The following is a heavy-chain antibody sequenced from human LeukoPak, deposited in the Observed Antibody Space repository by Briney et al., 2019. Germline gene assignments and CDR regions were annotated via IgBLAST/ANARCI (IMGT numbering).Heavy chain of an antibody. CDR1: GFTFSSYA. J-gene: IGHJ3*02. D-gene: IGHD3-3*01. CDR2: ISGSGGST. CDR3: AAPDPTYYDFWSGYYAFDI. V-gene: IGHV3-23*01. Sequence: GGSLRLSCAASGFTFSSYAMSWVRQAPGKGLEWVSAISGSGGSTYYADSVKGRFTISRDNSKNTLYLQMNSLRAEDTAVYYCAAPDPTYYDFWSGYYAFDIWGQGTMVTVSS.